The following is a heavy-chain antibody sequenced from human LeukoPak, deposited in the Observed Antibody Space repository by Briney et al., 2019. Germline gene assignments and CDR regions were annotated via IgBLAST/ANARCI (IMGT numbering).Heavy chain of an antibody. J-gene: IGHJ4*02. V-gene: IGHV4-39*01. CDR1: GGSISSSSYY. CDR3: ARHLLRYSYGSMGY. CDR2: IYYSGST. Sequence: SETLSLTCTVSGGSISSSSYYWGWIRQPPGKGLEWIGSIYYSGSTYYNPSLKSRVTISVDTSKNQFSLKLSSVTAADTAVYYCARHLLRYSYGSMGYWGQGTLVTVSS. D-gene: IGHD5-18*01.